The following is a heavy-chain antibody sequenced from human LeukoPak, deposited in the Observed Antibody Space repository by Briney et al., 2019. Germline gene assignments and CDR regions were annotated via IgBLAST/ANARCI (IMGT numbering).Heavy chain of an antibody. J-gene: IGHJ4*02. Sequence: PGGSLRLSCAASGFTFSNYWMHWVRHAPGKGLVWVSRINTDGSSTSYVDSVKGRFTISRDNAKNTLYLQMNSLRADDTAVYYCARAGQYRFDYWGQGALVTVSS. V-gene: IGHV3-74*01. D-gene: IGHD2/OR15-2a*01. CDR3: ARAGQYRFDY. CDR1: GFTFSNYW. CDR2: INTDGSST.